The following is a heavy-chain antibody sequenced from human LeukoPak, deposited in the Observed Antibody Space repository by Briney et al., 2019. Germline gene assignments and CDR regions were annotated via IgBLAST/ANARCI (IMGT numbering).Heavy chain of an antibody. CDR1: VFTFNSYG. Sequence: SGGPLRLPCAASVFTFNSYGMHWVRQAPGKGLEWVAFIRYDGSNKYYAASVKGRFTISRDNSKNTLNLQMNSLRAEDTAVYYCARSYYSSSCPDYWGQGTLVTVSS. D-gene: IGHD6-13*01. CDR2: IRYDGSNK. V-gene: IGHV3-30*02. J-gene: IGHJ4*02. CDR3: ARSYYSSSCPDY.